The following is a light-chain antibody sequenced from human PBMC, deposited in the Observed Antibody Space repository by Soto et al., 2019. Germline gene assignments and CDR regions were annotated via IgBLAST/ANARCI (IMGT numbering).Light chain of an antibody. CDR3: QQYNNWPRT. J-gene: IGKJ1*01. CDR1: QSVSTK. CDR2: VAS. V-gene: IGKV3-15*01. Sequence: EIVMTQSPATLSVSPGERATLSCRASQSVSTKLAWYQQKPGQAPRLLIYVASTRATGIPARFSGSGSGTEFTLTISSLQSEDFAVYYCQQYNNWPRTFGQGTKVDIK.